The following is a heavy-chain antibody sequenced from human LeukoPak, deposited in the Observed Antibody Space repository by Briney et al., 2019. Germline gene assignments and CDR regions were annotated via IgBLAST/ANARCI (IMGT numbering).Heavy chain of an antibody. CDR2: IYYSGST. D-gene: IGHD2-2*01. J-gene: IGHJ4*02. CDR3: ARTPRYCSSTSCYYYFDY. Sequence: SETLSLTCTVSGGSISSSSYSWGWIRQPPGKGLEWIGSIYYSGSTYDNPSLKSRVTISVDTSKNQFSLKLSSVTAADTAVYYCARTPRYCSSTSCYYYFDYWGQGTLVTVSS. CDR1: GGSISSSSYS. V-gene: IGHV4-39*01.